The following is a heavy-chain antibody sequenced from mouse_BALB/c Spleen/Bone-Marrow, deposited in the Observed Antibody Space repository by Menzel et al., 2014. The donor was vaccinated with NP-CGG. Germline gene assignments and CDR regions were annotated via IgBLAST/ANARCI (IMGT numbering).Heavy chain of an antibody. CDR1: GYAFTSYN. J-gene: IGHJ4*01. CDR3: ARRVYCNYYAIDY. V-gene: IGHV1S135*01. CDR2: IDPYSGGT. D-gene: IGHD1-1*01. Sequence: EVQRVESGPELVKPGASVKVSCKASGYAFTSYNRYWVKQSHGKSLEWIGYIDPYSGGTSYNQKFKGKATLTVDKSSSTPYMQLNRLTSEDSAVYYCARRVYCNYYAIDYWGQGASVTVSS.